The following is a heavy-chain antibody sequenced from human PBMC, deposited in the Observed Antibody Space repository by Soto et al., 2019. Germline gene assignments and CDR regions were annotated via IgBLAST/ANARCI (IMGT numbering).Heavy chain of an antibody. CDR2: ISGRGDDT. V-gene: IGHV3-23*01. CDR3: AKGCCSGGSCFRFDY. CDR1: GFTFTAYA. Sequence: EVQLLESGGGLVQPGGSLRLSCAASGFTFTAYAMSWVRQAPGKGLEWISIISGRGDDTNYADSVKGRFTISRDNSKNTVYLQMNSLRAEDTAIYYCAKGCCSGGSCFRFDYWGQGTLVTVSS. D-gene: IGHD2-15*01. J-gene: IGHJ4*02.